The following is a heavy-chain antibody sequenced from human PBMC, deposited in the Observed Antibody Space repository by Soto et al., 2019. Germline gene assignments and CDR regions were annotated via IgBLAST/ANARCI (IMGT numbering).Heavy chain of an antibody. CDR1: GFTFSSYA. CDR3: AKVALRFLEWLPTPFDY. Sequence: GGSLRLSCAASGFTFSSYAMSWVRQAPGKGLEWVSAISGSGGSTYYADSVKGRFTISRDNSKNTLYLQMNSLRAEDTAVYYCAKVALRFLEWLPTPFDYWGQGTLVTVSS. J-gene: IGHJ4*02. D-gene: IGHD3-3*01. CDR2: ISGSGGST. V-gene: IGHV3-23*01.